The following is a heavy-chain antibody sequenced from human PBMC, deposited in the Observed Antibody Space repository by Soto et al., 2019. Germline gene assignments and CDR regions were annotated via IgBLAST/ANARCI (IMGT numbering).Heavy chain of an antibody. D-gene: IGHD4-17*01. CDR1: GFTFSSYA. V-gene: IGHV3-23*01. CDR2: ISGSGGST. CDR3: AKGGVWYGGHGVNGTNFDY. Sequence: EVQLLESGGGLVQPGGSLRLSCAASGFTFSSYAMSWVRQAPGKGLEWVSAISGSGGSTYYADSVKGRFTISRDNSKNTLYLQMNSLRAEDTAVYYCAKGGVWYGGHGVNGTNFDYWGQGTLVTVSS. J-gene: IGHJ4*02.